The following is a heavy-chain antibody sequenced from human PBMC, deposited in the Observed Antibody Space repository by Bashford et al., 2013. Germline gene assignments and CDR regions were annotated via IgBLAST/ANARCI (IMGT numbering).Heavy chain of an antibody. CDR1: GFTFSGYS. CDR3: AGPCSGDSCYFDY. D-gene: IGHD2-15*01. V-gene: IGHV3-48*01. Sequence: GGSLRLSCAASGFTFSGYSMNWVRQAPGKGLEWVSYISSSSKTIYYADSVKGRFTISRDKAKNLLNLQMNSLRAEDTAVYYCAGPCSGDSCYFDYWGQGTLVTVSS. CDR2: ISSSSKTI. J-gene: IGHJ4*02.